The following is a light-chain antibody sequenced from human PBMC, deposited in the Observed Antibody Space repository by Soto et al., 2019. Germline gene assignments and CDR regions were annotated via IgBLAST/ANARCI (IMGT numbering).Light chain of an antibody. CDR2: DAS. CDR3: QQYNSYPWT. J-gene: IGKJ1*01. V-gene: IGKV1-5*01. CDR1: QTISNW. Sequence: DIQITQSPSPLSASVGDRVTISCQASQTISNWVAWYQQKPGKAPKLLIYDASSLESGVPSRFSGSGSGTEFTITISSLQPDDFATYYCQQYNSYPWTLGQGTKVDIK.